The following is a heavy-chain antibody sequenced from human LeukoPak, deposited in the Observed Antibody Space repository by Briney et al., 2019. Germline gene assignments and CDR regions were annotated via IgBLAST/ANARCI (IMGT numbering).Heavy chain of an antibody. V-gene: IGHV1-46*01. CDR2: INPSGGRT. CDR3: ARDTIAVAGSDY. CDR1: GYTFTSYY. D-gene: IGHD6-19*01. J-gene: IGHJ4*02. Sequence: GASVKVSCKTSGYTFTSYYMHWVRQAPGQGLEWMGIINPSGGRTTYAQKFQGRVTMTRDTSTTTVYMELSSLRSEDTAVYFCARDTIAVAGSDYWGQGTLVTVSS.